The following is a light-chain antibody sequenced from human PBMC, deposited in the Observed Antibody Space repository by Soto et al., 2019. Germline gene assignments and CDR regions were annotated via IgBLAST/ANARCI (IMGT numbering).Light chain of an antibody. CDR3: QQSYSTHPT. CDR1: QSISSY. CDR2: AAS. Sequence: DIQMTQSPSSLSASVGDRVTITCRASQSISSYLNWYQQKPGKAPKLLIYAASSLQSGVPSRFSGSGSGTDFTLTISSLQPEDFETYYCQQSYSTHPTFGGGTKVDIX. V-gene: IGKV1-39*01. J-gene: IGKJ4*01.